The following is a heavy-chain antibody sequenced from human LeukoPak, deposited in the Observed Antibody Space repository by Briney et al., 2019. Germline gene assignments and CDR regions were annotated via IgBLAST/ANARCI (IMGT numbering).Heavy chain of an antibody. J-gene: IGHJ4*02. CDR2: ISGSGGST. V-gene: IGHV3-23*01. D-gene: IGHD6-19*01. Sequence: GGSLRLSCAASGFTFSSYAMSWVRQAPEKGLEWVSAISGSGGSTYYADSVKGRFTISRDNSKNTLYLQMNSLRAEDTAVYYCAKVFSSGWYYAPADYFDYWGQGTLVTVSS. CDR1: GFTFSSYA. CDR3: AKVFSSGWYYAPADYFDY.